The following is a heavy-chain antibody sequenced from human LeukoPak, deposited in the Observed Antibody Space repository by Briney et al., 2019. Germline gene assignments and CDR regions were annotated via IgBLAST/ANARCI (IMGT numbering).Heavy chain of an antibody. Sequence: SETLSLTCTVSGGSISSYYWSWIRQPPGKGLEWIGYIYYRGSTNYNPSLKSRVTISVDTSKNQFSLKLSSVTAADTAVYYCARGYYDSSGYYGGIEYYYYGMDVWGQGTMVTVSS. CDR3: ARGYYDSSGYYGGIEYYYYGMDV. CDR2: IYYRGST. D-gene: IGHD3-22*01. CDR1: GGSISSYY. V-gene: IGHV4-59*01. J-gene: IGHJ6*02.